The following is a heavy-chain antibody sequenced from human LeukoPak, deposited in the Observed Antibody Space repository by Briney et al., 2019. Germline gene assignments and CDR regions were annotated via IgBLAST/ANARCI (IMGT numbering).Heavy chain of an antibody. V-gene: IGHV3-15*01. CDR3: TPVMVEDRGF. D-gene: IGHD2-21*01. CDR2: IKSNNDGGTT. Sequence: TGGSLRLSCAASGFIFNKAWMNWVRQAPGKGPEWVGRIKSNNDGGTTDYASPVEGRFIISRDDSKNTIYLQMNRLIIDDTAIYYCTPVMVEDRGFWGQGTLVTASS. CDR1: GFIFNKAW. J-gene: IGHJ4*02.